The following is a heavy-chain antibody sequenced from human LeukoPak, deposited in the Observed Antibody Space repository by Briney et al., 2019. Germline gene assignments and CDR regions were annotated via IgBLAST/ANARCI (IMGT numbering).Heavy chain of an antibody. CDR1: GFTFSSYA. CDR3: AKDYGTRGYSYGYFDY. J-gene: IGHJ4*02. Sequence: GGSLRLSCAASGFTFSSYAMSWVRQAPGKGLEWVSGISWSGGNTGYATSVKGRFTISRDNAKNSLHLQMNSLRAEDTALYYCAKDYGTRGYSYGYFDYWGQGTLVTVSS. D-gene: IGHD5-18*01. CDR2: ISWSGGNT. V-gene: IGHV3-20*04.